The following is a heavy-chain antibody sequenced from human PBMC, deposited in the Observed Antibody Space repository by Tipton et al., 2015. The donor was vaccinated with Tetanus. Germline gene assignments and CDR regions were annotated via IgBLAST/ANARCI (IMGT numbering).Heavy chain of an antibody. J-gene: IGHJ6*02. Sequence: SGFTFSTNAMHWVRQAPGKGLEWVAAIWNDGRYKYYADSVKGRFTVSRDNSKNTLYLEMNSLRAEDTAVYYCARVGISQNAYSYVYHGLDVWGQGTTVTVSS. V-gene: IGHV3-33*01. CDR3: ARVGISQNAYSYVYHGLDV. CDR1: GFTFSTNA. D-gene: IGHD5-18*01. CDR2: IWNDGRYK.